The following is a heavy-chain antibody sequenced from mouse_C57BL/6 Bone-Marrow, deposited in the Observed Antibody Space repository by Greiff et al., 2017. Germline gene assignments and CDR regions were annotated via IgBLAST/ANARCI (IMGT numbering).Heavy chain of an antibody. CDR2: ISSGGSYT. CDR3: SRQHSITTVVAYYFDV. CDR1: GFTFSSYG. D-gene: IGHD1-1*01. V-gene: IGHV5-6*01. J-gene: IGHJ1*03. Sequence: EVQLQESGGDLVRPGGSLKLSCAASGFTFSSYGMSWVRQTPDKRLEWFATISSGGSYTYYPDSVKGRFTISRDNATNTLYLQMSSLKSEDTAMYSCSRQHSITTVVAYYFDVWGTGTTVTVSS.